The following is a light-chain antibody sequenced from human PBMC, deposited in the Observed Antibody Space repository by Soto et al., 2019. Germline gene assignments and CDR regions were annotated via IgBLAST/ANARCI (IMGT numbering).Light chain of an antibody. V-gene: IGKV1-6*01. Sequence: IQMTQSPSSLSASVGDRVTITCRASQGISNYLAWFQQKPGKAPNLLIYAASTLHTGVPSTFTGSGSGTDFTLTINDLQPEDVATYFCLQDYDFPYTFGQGTKLEI. CDR1: QGISNY. CDR2: AAS. J-gene: IGKJ2*01. CDR3: LQDYDFPYT.